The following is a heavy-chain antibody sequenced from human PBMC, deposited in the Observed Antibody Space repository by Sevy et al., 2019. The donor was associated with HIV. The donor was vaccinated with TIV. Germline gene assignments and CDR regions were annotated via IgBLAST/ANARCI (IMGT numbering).Heavy chain of an antibody. D-gene: IGHD2-15*01. CDR2: IYYSGST. Sequence: SETLSLTCTVSGGSISSSSYYWAWIRQPPGKGLEWIGSIYYSGSTYYNPSLKIRVTISVDTSKNQFSLTVTSVTAAWTAVYYCARQGWSVVVVAAGGNGLDVWGQGTTVTVSS. J-gene: IGHJ6*02. CDR1: GGSISSSSYY. V-gene: IGHV4-39*01. CDR3: ARQGWSVVVVAAGGNGLDV.